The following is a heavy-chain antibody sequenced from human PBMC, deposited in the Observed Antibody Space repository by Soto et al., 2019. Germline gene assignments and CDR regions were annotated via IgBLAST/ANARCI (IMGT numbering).Heavy chain of an antibody. J-gene: IGHJ6*01. CDR3: ARTTVRVLRFLEWLAFSMDV. CDR1: GYSFTSYW. D-gene: IGHD3-3*01. Sequence: PGEYLKISCQGSGYSFTSYWISWVRQMPGQGQERMGRIDPSDSYTNYRPSFQGHVTISADKSISTAYLQWSSLKASHTAMYYCARTTVRVLRFLEWLAFSMDVWGQGTTVTVSS. CDR2: IDPSDSYT. V-gene: IGHV5-10-1*01.